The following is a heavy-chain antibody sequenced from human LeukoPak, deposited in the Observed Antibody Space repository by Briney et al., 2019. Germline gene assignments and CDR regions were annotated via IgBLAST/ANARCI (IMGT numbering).Heavy chain of an antibody. Sequence: ASVKVSCKTSGYTFTTYGISWVRQAPGQGLEWMGWITGYNANTNYAQKLQGRVTMTTDTSTSTAYMELRSLRSDDTAVYYCARDQAVADQYYFDYWGQGTLVTVSS. CDR2: ITGYNANT. D-gene: IGHD6-19*01. CDR1: GYTFTTYG. CDR3: ARDQAVADQYYFDY. J-gene: IGHJ4*02. V-gene: IGHV1-18*01.